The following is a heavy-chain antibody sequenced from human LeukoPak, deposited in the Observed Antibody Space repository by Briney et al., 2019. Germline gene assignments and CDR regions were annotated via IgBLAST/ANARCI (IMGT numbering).Heavy chain of an antibody. CDR2: INPSGGST. J-gene: IGHJ5*02. CDR3: ARDRSAVTTNWFDP. V-gene: IGHV1-46*01. CDR1: GYTFTSYY. D-gene: IGHD4-11*01. Sequence: ASVKVSCKASGYTFTSYYMHWVRQAPGQGLEWMGIINPSGGSTSYAQKFQDRITMTTDTSTTTAYMELRSLRSDDTAIYYCARDRSAVTTNWFDPWGQGTLVTVSS.